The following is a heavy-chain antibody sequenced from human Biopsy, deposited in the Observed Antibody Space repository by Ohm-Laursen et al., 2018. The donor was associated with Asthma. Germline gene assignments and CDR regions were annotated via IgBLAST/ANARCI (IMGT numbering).Heavy chain of an antibody. J-gene: IGHJ3*02. D-gene: IGHD4-23*01. CDR3: ARAYGGNFFSGAFDI. Sequence: SLRLSCAASGFTFSSYGMHWVRQAPGKGLEWVAVIWYDGSIKYYADSVKGRVTISRDISKNTLSLQMNSLRAEDTAVYYCARAYGGNFFSGAFDIWGQGTMVTVSS. CDR2: IWYDGSIK. V-gene: IGHV3-33*01. CDR1: GFTFSSYG.